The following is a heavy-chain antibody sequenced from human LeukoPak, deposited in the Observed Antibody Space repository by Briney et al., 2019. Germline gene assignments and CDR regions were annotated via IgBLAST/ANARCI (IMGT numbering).Heavy chain of an antibody. D-gene: IGHD2-21*02. Sequence: GGSLRLSCSASGFTFSSYAMHWVRQAPGKGLEYVSAISSNGGSTYYADSVKGRFTISRDNSKNTLYLQMKSLRAEDTAVYYCARTDGTAPAEDFQHWGQGTLVTVSS. J-gene: IGHJ1*01. CDR3: ARTDGTAPAEDFQH. CDR2: ISSNGGST. CDR1: GFTFSSYA. V-gene: IGHV3-64*04.